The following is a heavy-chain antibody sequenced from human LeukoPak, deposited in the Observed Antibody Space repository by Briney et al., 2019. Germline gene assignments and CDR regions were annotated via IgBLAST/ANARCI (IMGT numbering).Heavy chain of an antibody. D-gene: IGHD3-22*01. CDR3: ARAAPTYYDSSGYFRFDY. V-gene: IGHV1-69*05. Sequence: GSSVKVSCKASGGTFSSYAIIWVRQAPGQGLEWMGGIIPIFGTANYAQKFQGRVTITTDESTSTAYMELSSLRSEDTAVYYCARAAPTYYDSSGYFRFDYWGQGTLVTVSS. CDR2: IIPIFGTA. J-gene: IGHJ4*02. CDR1: GGTFSSYA.